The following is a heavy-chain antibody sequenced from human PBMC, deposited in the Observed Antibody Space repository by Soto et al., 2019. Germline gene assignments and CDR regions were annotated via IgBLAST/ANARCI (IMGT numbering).Heavy chain of an antibody. J-gene: IGHJ6*03. D-gene: IGHD1-26*01. Sequence: AGGSLRLSCAASGFSFSSYGMHWVRQAPGKGLEWVALVWYDGSNEYYTGSVKGRLTISRDNSKNTLYLQMNSLRVEDTAVYYCARGIGHYYYYMDVWGKGTTVTVSS. CDR2: VWYDGSNE. CDR1: GFSFSSYG. CDR3: ARGIGHYYYYMDV. V-gene: IGHV3-33*01.